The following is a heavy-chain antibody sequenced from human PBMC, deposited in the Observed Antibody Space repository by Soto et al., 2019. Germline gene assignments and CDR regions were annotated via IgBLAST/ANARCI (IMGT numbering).Heavy chain of an antibody. CDR3: ARDNPFGNYDSSGYYYDY. D-gene: IGHD3-22*01. V-gene: IGHV3-33*01. J-gene: IGHJ4*02. Sequence: PGGSLRLSCAASGFTFSSYGMHWVRQAPGKGLEWVAVIWYDGSNKYYADSVKGRFTISRDNSKNTLYLQMNSLRAEDTAVYYCARDNPFGNYDSSGYYYDYWGQGTLVTVSS. CDR2: IWYDGSNK. CDR1: GFTFSSYG.